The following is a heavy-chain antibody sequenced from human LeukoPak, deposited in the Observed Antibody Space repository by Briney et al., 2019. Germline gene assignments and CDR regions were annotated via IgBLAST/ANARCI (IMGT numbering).Heavy chain of an antibody. CDR1: GYTFTGYY. D-gene: IGHD6-13*01. CDR3: ARGIAAAGRDWFDP. Sequence: GASVKDSCKASGYTFTGYYMHWVRQAPGQGLEWMGWINPNSGGTNYAQKFQGRVTMTRDTSISTAYMELSRLRSDDTAVYYCARGIAAAGRDWFDPWGQGTLVTVSS. CDR2: INPNSGGT. J-gene: IGHJ5*02. V-gene: IGHV1-2*02.